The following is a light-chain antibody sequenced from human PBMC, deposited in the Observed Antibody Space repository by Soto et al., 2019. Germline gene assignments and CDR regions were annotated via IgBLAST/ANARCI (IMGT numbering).Light chain of an antibody. CDR1: SRDVGGYNY. CDR2: EVS. CDR3: SSYAGSNNI. J-gene: IGLJ1*01. V-gene: IGLV2-8*01. Sequence: QSALTQPPCASGSRGKSVTISCTGTSRDVGGYNYVSWYQQHPGKAPKLMIYEVSKRPSGVPDRFSGSKSGNTASLTVSGLQAEDEADYYCSSYAGSNNIFGTGT.